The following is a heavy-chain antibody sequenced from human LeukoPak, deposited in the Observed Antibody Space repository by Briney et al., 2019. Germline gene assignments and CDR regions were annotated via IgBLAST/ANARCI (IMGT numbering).Heavy chain of an antibody. CDR3: ARDLIPIYRAAFDI. Sequence: GGSLRLSCAASGFTFSTYSGNWIRQAPGKGLEWVSSISDDSNYIFYADSVKGRFTISRDNAKNSLYLQMNSLRAEDTAVYYCARDLIPIYRAAFDIWGQGTMVTVSS. D-gene: IGHD3-16*02. V-gene: IGHV3-21*01. CDR1: GFTFSTYS. CDR2: ISDDSNYI. J-gene: IGHJ3*02.